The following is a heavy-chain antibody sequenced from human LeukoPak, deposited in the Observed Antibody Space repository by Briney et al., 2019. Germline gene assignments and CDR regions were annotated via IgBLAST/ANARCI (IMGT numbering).Heavy chain of an antibody. V-gene: IGHV4-30-2*01. J-gene: IGHJ5*02. CDR3: ARGLRWLPHNWFDP. D-gene: IGHD5-12*01. Sequence: SETLSLTFAVSGGSISSGGYSWSWIRQPPGKGLEWIGYIYHSGSTYYNPSLKSRVTISVDRSKNQFSLKLSSVTAADTAVYYCARGLRWLPHNWFDPWGQGTLVTVSS. CDR2: IYHSGST. CDR1: GGSISSGGYS.